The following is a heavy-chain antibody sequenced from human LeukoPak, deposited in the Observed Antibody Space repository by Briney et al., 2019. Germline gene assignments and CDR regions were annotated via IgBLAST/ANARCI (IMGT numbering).Heavy chain of an antibody. CDR2: ISGSGGST. Sequence: GGSLRLSCAASGFTFSSYAMSWVRQAPGKGLEWVSAISGSGGSTYYADSVKGRFTISRDNSKNTLYLQMNSLRAEDTAVYYCAKDHPRFTVIVVLTGDWFDPWGQGTLVTVSS. CDR1: GFTFSSYA. CDR3: AKDHPRFTVIVVLTGDWFDP. V-gene: IGHV3-23*01. D-gene: IGHD3-22*01. J-gene: IGHJ5*02.